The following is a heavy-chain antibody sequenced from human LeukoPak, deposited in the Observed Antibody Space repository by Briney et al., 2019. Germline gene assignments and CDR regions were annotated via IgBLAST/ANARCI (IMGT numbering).Heavy chain of an antibody. CDR2: IYPYTGAT. CDR3: ARDGPAQMVDFDY. D-gene: IGHD3-10*01. V-gene: IGHV1-2*02. Sequence: ASVKVSCKASGYTFSGTGWYLHWLRQAPGQGLECMGWIYPYTGATHYAQKFQGRVAMTRDTSISTAYMELSRLRPDDTAVYYCARDGPAQMVDFDYWGQGTLVTVSS. J-gene: IGHJ4*02. CDR1: GYTFSGTGWY.